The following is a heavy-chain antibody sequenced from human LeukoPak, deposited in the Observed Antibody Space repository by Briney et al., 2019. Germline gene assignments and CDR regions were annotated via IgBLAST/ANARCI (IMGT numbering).Heavy chain of an antibody. CDR1: GGSISSGGYY. Sequence: PSETLSLTCTVSGGSISSGGYYWTWIRQPPGKGLEWIGSIYHSGKNYYNPSLKSRVTISVDTSKNQFSLKLSSVTAADTAVYYCARGDDYSNPWFDYWGQGTLVTVSS. CDR2: IYHSGKN. V-gene: IGHV4-30-2*01. J-gene: IGHJ4*02. CDR3: ARGDDYSNPWFDY. D-gene: IGHD4-11*01.